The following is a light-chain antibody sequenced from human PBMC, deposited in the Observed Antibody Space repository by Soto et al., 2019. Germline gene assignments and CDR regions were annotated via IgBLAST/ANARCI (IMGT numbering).Light chain of an antibody. CDR3: HQRNK. Sequence: SLLAQSPSTLSLSPGESAPLSCRASQTVTRSYLAWYQQKPGQPPRLLIYDTSNMAAGVPARFSGSRSGTDFTLTLSSLEPEDFAVYFCHQRNKFGQGTRLEIK. CDR2: DTS. V-gene: IGKV3-11*01. CDR1: QTVTRSY. J-gene: IGKJ5*01.